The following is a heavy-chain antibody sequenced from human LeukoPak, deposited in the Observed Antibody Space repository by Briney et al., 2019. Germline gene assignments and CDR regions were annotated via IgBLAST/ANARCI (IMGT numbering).Heavy chain of an antibody. D-gene: IGHD3-22*01. CDR2: LYNAGST. Sequence: GGSLRLSCVASGFIVSNNYMSWVRQAPGKGLEWVSVLYNAGSTYYADSVKGRFTISRDNSKNTLYLQMYSLRAEDTAVYYCASLKGLFDYFDYWGQGTLVTVSS. J-gene: IGHJ4*02. V-gene: IGHV3-53*01. CDR1: GFIVSNNY. CDR3: ASLKGLFDYFDY.